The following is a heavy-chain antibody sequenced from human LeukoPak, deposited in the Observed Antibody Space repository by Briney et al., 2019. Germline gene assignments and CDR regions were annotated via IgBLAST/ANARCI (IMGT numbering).Heavy chain of an antibody. J-gene: IGHJ4*02. Sequence: GGSLRLSCAVSGSIFRAYSMHWVRQAPGQGPEWVALISYDGTNKHYADSVKGRFIISRDNSKDTLYLQMNSLRSDDTAVYYCARTAARRFDYWGQGTLVTVSS. CDR2: ISYDGTNK. CDR3: ARTAARRFDY. D-gene: IGHD6-6*01. CDR1: GSIFRAYS. V-gene: IGHV3-30*04.